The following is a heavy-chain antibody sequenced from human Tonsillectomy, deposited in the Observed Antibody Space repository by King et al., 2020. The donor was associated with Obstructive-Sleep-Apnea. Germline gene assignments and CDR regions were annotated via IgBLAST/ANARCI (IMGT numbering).Heavy chain of an antibody. CDR1: GFTFSSFW. J-gene: IGHJ5*02. CDR2: IKQEGSEK. CDR3: ARGEGELST. Sequence: VQLVESGGGLVQPGGSLRLSCAASGFTFSSFWMSWVRQAPGKGLEWVANIKQEGSEKYYVDSVKGRFTISRDNAKSSLYLQVNSLRAEDTAVYYCARGEGELSTWGQGTLVTVSS. V-gene: IGHV3-7*01. D-gene: IGHD3-16*02.